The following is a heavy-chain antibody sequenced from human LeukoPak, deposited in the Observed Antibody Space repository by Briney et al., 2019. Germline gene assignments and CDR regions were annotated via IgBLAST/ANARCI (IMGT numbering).Heavy chain of an antibody. Sequence: GASVKVSCKASGHTFTGYYMHWVRQAPGQGLEWMGWINPNSGGTNYAQKFQGRVTMARDTSISTAYMELSRLRSDDTAVYYCARESVATAFDYWGQGTLVTVSS. CDR1: GHTFTGYY. CDR2: INPNSGGT. D-gene: IGHD5-12*01. J-gene: IGHJ4*02. CDR3: ARESVATAFDY. V-gene: IGHV1-2*02.